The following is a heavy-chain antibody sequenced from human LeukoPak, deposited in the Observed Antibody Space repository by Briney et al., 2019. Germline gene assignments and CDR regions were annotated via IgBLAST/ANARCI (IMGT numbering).Heavy chain of an antibody. CDR2: VYPNGIT. CDR1: GGSISSYY. J-gene: IGHJ4*02. D-gene: IGHD2-2*01. Sequence: SETLSLTCSVSGGSISSYYWSWIRQPAGKGLEWIGRVYPNGITNYNPSLKSRVTMSVDTSKNQLSLKLSSVTAADTAVYYCARPYCSSTSCYHGGWGQGTLVTVSS. CDR3: ARPYCSSTSCYHGG. V-gene: IGHV4-4*07.